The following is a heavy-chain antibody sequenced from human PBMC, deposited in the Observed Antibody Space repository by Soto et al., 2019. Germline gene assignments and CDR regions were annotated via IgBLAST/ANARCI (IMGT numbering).Heavy chain of an antibody. V-gene: IGHV3-43*01. CDR1: GFTFDDYT. Sequence: GGSLRLSCAASGFTFDDYTMHWVRQAPGKGLEWVSLISWDGGSTYYTDSVKGRFTISRDNSKNSLYLQMNSLRTEDTALYYCARGTYYYDSSGYFDFDYWGQGTLVTVSS. CDR3: ARGTYYYDSSGYFDFDY. CDR2: ISWDGGST. J-gene: IGHJ4*02. D-gene: IGHD3-22*01.